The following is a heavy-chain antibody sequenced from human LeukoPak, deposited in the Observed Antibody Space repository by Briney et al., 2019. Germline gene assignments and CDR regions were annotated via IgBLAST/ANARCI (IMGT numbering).Heavy chain of an antibody. Sequence: SETLSLTCTVSGGSISSYYWSWIRQPPGKGLEWIGYIYYSEGTNYNPSLRSRVTISVDTSKNQSSLKLSSVTAADTAVYYCARGIYSTYYYDSSGYYYFDHWGQGTLVTVSS. CDR1: GGSISSYY. D-gene: IGHD3-22*01. J-gene: IGHJ4*02. CDR2: IYYSEGT. V-gene: IGHV4-59*01. CDR3: ARGIYSTYYYDSSGYYYFDH.